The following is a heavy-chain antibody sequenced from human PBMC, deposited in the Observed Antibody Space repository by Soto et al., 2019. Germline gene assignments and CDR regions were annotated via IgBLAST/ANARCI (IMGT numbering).Heavy chain of an antibody. J-gene: IGHJ4*02. CDR1: GFTFSSYG. Sequence: QVQLVESGGGVVQPGRSLRLSCAASGFTFSSYGMHWVRQAPGKGLEWVAVISYDGSNKYYADSVKGRFTISRDNSKNTLYLQMNSLRAEDTAVYYCTGYSSSWYGVYWGQGTLVTVSS. V-gene: IGHV3-30*03. CDR2: ISYDGSNK. CDR3: TGYSSSWYGVY. D-gene: IGHD6-13*01.